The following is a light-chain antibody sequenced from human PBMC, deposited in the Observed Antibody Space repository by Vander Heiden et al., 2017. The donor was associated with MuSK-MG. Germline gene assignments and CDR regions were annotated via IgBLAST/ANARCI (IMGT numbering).Light chain of an antibody. CDR2: GAS. V-gene: IGKV1-33*01. J-gene: IGKJ4*01. CDR3: QEYDKPPLS. CDR1: QDLSNC. Sequence: DIQMTQSPSSLPASVGDRATITCQASQDLSNCLEWYQQKPVKHTPLLTSGASSLETGVQSWCSGRGSGTDFTYISSIVQPEDIVTYYWQEYDKPPLSFGGGTKVEIK.